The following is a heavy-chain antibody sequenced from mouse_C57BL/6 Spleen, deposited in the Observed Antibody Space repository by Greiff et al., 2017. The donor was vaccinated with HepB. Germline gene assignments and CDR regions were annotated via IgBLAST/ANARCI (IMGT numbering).Heavy chain of an antibody. D-gene: IGHD1-1*01. CDR2: IYPGDGDT. CDR1: GYAFSSSW. CDR3: ARGDGSSPAWLAY. Sequence: QVQLQQSGPELVKPGASVKISCKASGYAFSSSWMNWVTQRPGTGLEWIGRIYPGDGDTNYNGKFKGKATLTADKSSSTSYRQLSSLTSEDSAVYFVARGDGSSPAWLAYWGQGTLVTVSA. V-gene: IGHV1-82*01. J-gene: IGHJ3*01.